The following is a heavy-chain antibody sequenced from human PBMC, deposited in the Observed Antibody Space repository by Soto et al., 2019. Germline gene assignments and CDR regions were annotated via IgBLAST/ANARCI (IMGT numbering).Heavy chain of an antibody. V-gene: IGHV1-18*04. CDR2: ISAYNGNT. CDR1: GYTFTSYG. Sequence: GXSVKGSCKASGYTFTSYGISWGRQAPVQGLEWMGWISAYNGNTNYAQKLQGRVTMTTDTSTSTAYMELRRLRSDDTAVYYCARASGYSYGYYYYGMDVWGQGTTVTVSS. CDR3: ARASGYSYGYYYYGMDV. J-gene: IGHJ6*02. D-gene: IGHD5-18*01.